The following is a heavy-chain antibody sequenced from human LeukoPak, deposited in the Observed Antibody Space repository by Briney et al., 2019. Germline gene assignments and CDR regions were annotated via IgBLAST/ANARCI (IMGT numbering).Heavy chain of an antibody. CDR3: ARDPHGYSSSYDDAFDI. Sequence: SSVKVSCKASGSTFSSYAISWVRQAPGQGLEWMGRIIPIFGTANYAQKFQGRVTITTDESTSTAYMELSSLRSEDTAVYYCARDPHGYSSSYDDAFDIWGQGTMVTVSS. J-gene: IGHJ3*02. CDR1: GSTFSSYA. CDR2: IIPIFGTA. V-gene: IGHV1-69*05. D-gene: IGHD6-13*01.